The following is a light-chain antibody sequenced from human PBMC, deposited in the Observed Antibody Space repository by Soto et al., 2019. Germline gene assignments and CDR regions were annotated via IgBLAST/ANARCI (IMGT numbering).Light chain of an antibody. CDR3: QQYYSYPRT. V-gene: IGKV1-8*01. J-gene: IGKJ1*01. Sequence: AIRMTQSPSSLSASTGDRVTITCRASQGISSYLAWYQQKPGKAPKLLIYAASTLQSGVPSRFRGSGSGTDFTLTISCLQYEDFETYYCQQYYSYPRTFGQGTKVDIK. CDR2: AAS. CDR1: QGISSY.